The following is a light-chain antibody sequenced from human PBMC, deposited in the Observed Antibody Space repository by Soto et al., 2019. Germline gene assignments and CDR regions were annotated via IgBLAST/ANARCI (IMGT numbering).Light chain of an antibody. CDR3: SSYAGSKGYV. V-gene: IGLV2-8*01. J-gene: IGLJ1*01. CDR1: SSDVGGYNY. CDR2: EVS. Sequence: QSVLTQPPSASGSPGQSVTISCTGTSSDVGGYNYVSWYQQHPGKVPKLTIYEVSKRPSGVPDRFSGSKSGNTASLTVSGLQAEDEADYYCSSYAGSKGYVFGTGTKLTVL.